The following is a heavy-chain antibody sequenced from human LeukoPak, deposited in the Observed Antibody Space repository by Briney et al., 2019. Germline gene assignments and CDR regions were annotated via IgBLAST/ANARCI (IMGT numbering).Heavy chain of an antibody. CDR3: AKGGAVAPDY. J-gene: IGHJ4*02. Sequence: PGGSLRLSCAASGFTLSSYWMHWVRQAPGKGLVWVSRINSDGSSTTYADSVKGRFTISRDNAKNTLYLQMNSLGAEDTAVYYCAKGGAVAPDYWGQGTLVTVSS. CDR1: GFTLSSYW. CDR2: INSDGSST. V-gene: IGHV3-74*01. D-gene: IGHD6-19*01.